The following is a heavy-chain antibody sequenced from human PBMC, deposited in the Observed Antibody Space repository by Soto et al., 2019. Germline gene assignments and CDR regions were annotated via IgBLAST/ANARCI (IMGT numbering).Heavy chain of an antibody. CDR3: ARGINYYDSGDDAFDI. CDR2: MNPNSGNT. CDR1: GYTFTSYD. D-gene: IGHD3-10*01. V-gene: IGHV1-8*01. J-gene: IGHJ3*02. Sequence: QVQLVQSGAEVKKPGASVKVSCKASGYTFTSYDINWVRQATGQGLEWMGWMNPNSGNTGYAQKFXGGVYMXXHTSISTAYMELSSLRSEDTAVYYCARGINYYDSGDDAFDIWGQGTMVTVSS.